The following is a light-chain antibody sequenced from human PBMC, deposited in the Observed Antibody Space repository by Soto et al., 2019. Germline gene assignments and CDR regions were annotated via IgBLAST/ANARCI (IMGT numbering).Light chain of an antibody. CDR2: DVS. CDR1: SSDVGGYNY. Sequence: QSALTQPASVSGSPGQSITISCTGTSSDVGGYNYVSWYQQHPGKAPKLMIYDVSNRPSGVSNRFSGPKSGNTASLTSSGLQAEDEAHYYCSSYTSSSTLGVFGGGTKLTVL. V-gene: IGLV2-14*01. J-gene: IGLJ2*01. CDR3: SSYTSSSTLGV.